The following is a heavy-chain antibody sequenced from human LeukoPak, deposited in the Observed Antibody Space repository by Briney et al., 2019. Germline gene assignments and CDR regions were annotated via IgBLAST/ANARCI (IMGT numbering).Heavy chain of an antibody. V-gene: IGHV3-30-3*01. CDR3: AKDSSAAVNSRRCYFDY. Sequence: GGSLRLSCAASGFTFSSYAMHWVRQAPGKGLEWVAVILYDGSNKYYGDSVKGRFTISRDNSKNTLYLEMSSLRAEDTAAYYCAKDSSAAVNSRRCYFDYWGQGTLVTVSS. CDR1: GFTFSSYA. J-gene: IGHJ4*02. CDR2: ILYDGSNK. D-gene: IGHD6-13*01.